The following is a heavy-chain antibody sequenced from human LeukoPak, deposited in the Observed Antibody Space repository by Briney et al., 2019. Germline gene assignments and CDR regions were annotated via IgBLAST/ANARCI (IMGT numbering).Heavy chain of an antibody. CDR1: GYTFTSYG. CDR2: ISAYNGNR. J-gene: IGHJ4*02. V-gene: IGHV1-18*01. CDR3: ARVVYDFWSGYYDRGYFDY. D-gene: IGHD3-3*01. Sequence: GASVKVSCKASGYTFTSYGIRWVRQAPGQGVEGMGGISAYNGNRNYAQKLQGRGTMNTDTSKSTAYMYLRSLRSDDTAVYYCARVVYDFWSGYYDRGYFDYWGQGTLVTVSS.